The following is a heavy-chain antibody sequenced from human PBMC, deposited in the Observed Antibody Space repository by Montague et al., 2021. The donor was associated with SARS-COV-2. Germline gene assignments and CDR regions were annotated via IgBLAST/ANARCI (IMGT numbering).Heavy chain of an antibody. J-gene: IGHJ6*02. CDR3: ARGSQVGSWPPTDFGMDV. D-gene: IGHD6-13*01. Sequence: CAISGDSVSSNSAAWKWIRQSPSRGLEWLGRTYYRSKWHNDYAESVKSRITINPDTSKNQISLQLNSVTPEDTAVYYCARGSQVGSWPPTDFGMDVWGQGTKVTVSS. V-gene: IGHV6-1*01. CDR2: TYYRSKWHN. CDR1: GDSVSSNSAA.